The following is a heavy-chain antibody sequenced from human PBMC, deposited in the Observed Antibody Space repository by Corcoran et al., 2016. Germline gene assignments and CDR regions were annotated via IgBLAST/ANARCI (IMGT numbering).Heavy chain of an antibody. J-gene: IGHJ6*02. CDR2: INHSGST. V-gene: IGHV4-34*01. CDR1: GGSFSGYY. D-gene: IGHD3-3*01. CDR3: ASNPGPTIFGVDHYGMDV. Sequence: QVQLQQWGAGLFKPSETLSLTCAVYGGSFSGYYWSWIRQPPGKGLEWIGEINHSGSTNYNPSLKSRVTISVDTSKNQFSLKLSSVTAADPAVYDGASNPGPTIFGVDHYGMDVWGQGTTVTVSS.